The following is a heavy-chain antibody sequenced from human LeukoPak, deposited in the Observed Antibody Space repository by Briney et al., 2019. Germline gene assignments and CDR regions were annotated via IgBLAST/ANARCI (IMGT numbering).Heavy chain of an antibody. CDR1: GYTFTSYG. J-gene: IGHJ4*02. D-gene: IGHD1-14*01. CDR3: ARSSRPAREPLDY. CDR2: ISAYNCNT. V-gene: IGHV1-18*01. Sequence: GASVKVSCKACGYTFTSYGIRWVRQAPGPGLAWMGWISAYNCNTNYAQKLQGRVTMTTDTSTSTAHMALRGLRSDDTAVYYCARSSRPAREPLDYWGQGALVTVSS.